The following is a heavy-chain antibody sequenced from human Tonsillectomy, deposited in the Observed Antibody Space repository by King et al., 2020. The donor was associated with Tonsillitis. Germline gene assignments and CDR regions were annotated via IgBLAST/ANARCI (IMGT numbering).Heavy chain of an antibody. CDR3: AKIPGSYDYGDYGGYFDY. V-gene: IGHV3-23*03. CDR2: IYIGGSST. J-gene: IGHJ4*02. CDR1: GFTFSSYA. Sequence: VQLVESGGGLVQPGGSLRLSCAASGFTFSSYAMSWVRQAPGKGLEWVAVIYIGGSSTYYADSVKGRFTISRENSKNTLYLQMNSLRAEDTAVYYCAKIPGSYDYGDYGGYFDYWGQGTLVTVSS. D-gene: IGHD4-17*01.